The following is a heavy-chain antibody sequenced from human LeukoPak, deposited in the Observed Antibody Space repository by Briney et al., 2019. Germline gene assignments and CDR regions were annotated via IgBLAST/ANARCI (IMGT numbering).Heavy chain of an antibody. CDR3: ASYSNYWFDP. Sequence: GGSLRLSCAASGFTFSSYSMNWVRQAPGKGLEWVAVISYDGSNKYYADSVKGRFTISRDNSKNTLYLQMNSLRAEDTAVYYCASYSNYWFDPWGQGTLVTVSS. CDR1: GFTFSSYS. V-gene: IGHV3-30*03. CDR2: ISYDGSNK. J-gene: IGHJ5*02. D-gene: IGHD4-11*01.